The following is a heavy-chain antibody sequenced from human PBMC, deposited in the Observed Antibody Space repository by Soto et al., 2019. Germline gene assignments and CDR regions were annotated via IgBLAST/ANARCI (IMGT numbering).Heavy chain of an antibody. D-gene: IGHD2-15*01. CDR3: ARDRFYCSGGRCYGRSLDY. V-gene: IGHV6-1*01. CDR1: GDSVSSNSAA. J-gene: IGHJ4*02. CDR2: TYYRSKWYN. Sequence: SQTLSLTCAISGDSVSSNSAAWNWIRQSPSRGLEWLGRTYYRSKWYNDYAVSVKSRITINPDTSKNQFSLQLNSVTPEDTAVYYCARDRFYCSGGRCYGRSLDYWGQGTLVTVSS.